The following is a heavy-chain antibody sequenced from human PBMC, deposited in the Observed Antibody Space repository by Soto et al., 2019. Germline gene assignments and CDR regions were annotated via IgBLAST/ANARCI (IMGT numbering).Heavy chain of an antibody. V-gene: IGHV2-5*02. CDR1: GFSLISLGMG. Sequence: QITLKESGPPLVTPTQTLTLTCSFSGFSLISLGMGVGWIRQPPGKALEWLAVIYSDDGKRYNPSLRSRLTITKDTSKNQVVLEMIDMETADTGTYYCVHSSMGDYGTIFFDSWGQGALVTVSS. D-gene: IGHD4-17*01. CDR2: IYSDDGK. J-gene: IGHJ4*02. CDR3: VHSSMGDYGTIFFDS.